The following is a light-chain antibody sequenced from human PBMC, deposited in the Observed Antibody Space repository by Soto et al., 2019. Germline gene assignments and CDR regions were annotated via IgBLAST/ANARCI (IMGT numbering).Light chain of an antibody. Sequence: DIQLTQSPSTLSASVGDRVTITCRASQSLSTWLAWYQQKPGKAPNLLIYDASSLQSGFPSRFSGSGSGTEFPLTISNLQPDDFATYYCQQYNSYSRYTFGQGTKLEIK. V-gene: IGKV1-5*01. CDR3: QQYNSYSRYT. CDR1: QSLSTW. J-gene: IGKJ2*01. CDR2: DAS.